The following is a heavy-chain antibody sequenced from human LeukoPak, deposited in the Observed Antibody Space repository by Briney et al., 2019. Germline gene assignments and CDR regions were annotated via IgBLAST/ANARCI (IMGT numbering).Heavy chain of an antibody. D-gene: IGHD6-13*01. V-gene: IGHV3-23*01. J-gene: IGHJ4*02. Sequence: GRSLRLSCAASGFTFSSYAMSWVRQAPGKGLEWVSGISGSGGSTYYADSVKGRFTIYRDNSRNTLYLQMNSPRAEDTAVYYCAILPGYSSGWYEVNYWGQGTLVTVSS. CDR3: AILPGYSSGWYEVNY. CDR1: GFTFSSYA. CDR2: ISGSGGST.